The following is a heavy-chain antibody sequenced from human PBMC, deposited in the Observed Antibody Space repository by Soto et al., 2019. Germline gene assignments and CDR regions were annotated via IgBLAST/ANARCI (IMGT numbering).Heavy chain of an antibody. J-gene: IGHJ4*02. D-gene: IGHD1-7*01. CDR1: GGSFTSNNW. CDR2: IYRTGST. CDR3: ASRDPGTSVDY. Sequence: QVQLQESGPGLVKPSGTLSLTCAVSGGSFTSNNWWPWVRQPPGQGLEWIGEIYRTGSTNNNPSLKSRVTISLDKSENQFSLKVTSLTAADTAVYYCASRDPGTSVDYWGQGTLVTVSS. V-gene: IGHV4-4*02.